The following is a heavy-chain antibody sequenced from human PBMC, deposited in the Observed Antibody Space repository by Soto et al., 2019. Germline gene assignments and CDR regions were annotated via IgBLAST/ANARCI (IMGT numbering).Heavy chain of an antibody. CDR2: FNPNSGGT. Sequence: ASVKVSCKASGYTFTGYYMHWVRQAPGQGLEWMGWFNPNSGGTNYAQKFQGWVTMTRDTSISTAYMELSRLRSDDTAVYYCARGGAGPTYYDFWSGYQNWFDPWGQGTLVTVSS. CDR3: ARGGAGPTYYDFWSGYQNWFDP. V-gene: IGHV1-2*04. D-gene: IGHD3-3*01. CDR1: GYTFTGYY. J-gene: IGHJ5*02.